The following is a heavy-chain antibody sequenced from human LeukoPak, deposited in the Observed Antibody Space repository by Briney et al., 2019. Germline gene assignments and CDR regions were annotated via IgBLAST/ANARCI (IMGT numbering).Heavy chain of an antibody. D-gene: IGHD2-21*02. J-gene: IGHJ4*02. Sequence: GGSLRLSCAASGFTFSSYAMHWVRQAPGKGLEWVAVISYDGSNKYYADSVKGRFTISRDNSKNTLYLQMNSLRAEDTAIYYCAKDIYCGGDCYIRAGDSWCQGTLVTVSS. CDR3: AKDIYCGGDCYIRAGDS. CDR1: GFTFSSYA. V-gene: IGHV3-30-3*01. CDR2: ISYDGSNK.